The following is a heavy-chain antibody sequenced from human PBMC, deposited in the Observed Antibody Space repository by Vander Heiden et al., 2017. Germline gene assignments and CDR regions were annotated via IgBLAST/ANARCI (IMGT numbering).Heavy chain of an antibody. V-gene: IGHV3-30*18. D-gene: IGHD3-9*01. CDR2: ISYDGSNK. CDR3: AKMEMIGYSSNYYFDY. CDR1: GFTFSSYG. J-gene: IGHJ4*02. Sequence: LRLSCAASGFTFSSYGMHWVRQAPGKGLEWVAVISYDGSNKYYADSVKGRFTISRDNSKNTRDLKMNSMRAEEKAVYYCAKMEMIGYSSNYYFDYWGQGTMVTVYS.